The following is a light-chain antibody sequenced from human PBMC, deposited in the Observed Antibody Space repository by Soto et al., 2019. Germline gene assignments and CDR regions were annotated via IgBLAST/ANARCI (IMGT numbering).Light chain of an antibody. J-gene: IGKJ5*01. Sequence: EIVLTQSPGTLSLSPGERATLSCRASQSVSSSYLAWYQQKPGQAPRLLIFGASSRATGIPDRFSGIGSATDFTLTISRLEPEDFAVYYCQQYGSSAITFGQGTRLEIK. CDR1: QSVSSSY. CDR2: GAS. V-gene: IGKV3-20*01. CDR3: QQYGSSAIT.